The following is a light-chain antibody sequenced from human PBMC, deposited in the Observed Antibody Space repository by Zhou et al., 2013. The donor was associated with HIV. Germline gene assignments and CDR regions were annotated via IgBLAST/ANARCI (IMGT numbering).Light chain of an antibody. CDR2: KAS. Sequence: DIQMTQSRSTLSASVGDRVTITCRASQSISNWLAWYQQKPGKAPKLLIYKASSLESGVPSRFSGSGSGTEFTLTINTLQPDDFATYYCQQYNSNSPTFGQGTKVEXK. CDR3: QQYNSNSPT. V-gene: IGKV1-5*03. CDR1: QSISNW. J-gene: IGKJ1*01.